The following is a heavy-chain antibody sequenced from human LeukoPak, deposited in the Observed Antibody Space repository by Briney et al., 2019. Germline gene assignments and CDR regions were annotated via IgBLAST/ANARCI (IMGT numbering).Heavy chain of an antibody. CDR1: GFTFSDYY. V-gene: IGHV3-23*01. Sequence: GGSLRLSCAASGFTFSDYYMSWIRQAPGKGLEWVSAISGSGGSTYYADSVKGRFTISRDNSKNTLYLQMNSLRAEDTAVYYCAKAESDYGDYPDAFDIWGQGTMVTVSS. D-gene: IGHD4-17*01. CDR3: AKAESDYGDYPDAFDI. CDR2: ISGSGGST. J-gene: IGHJ3*02.